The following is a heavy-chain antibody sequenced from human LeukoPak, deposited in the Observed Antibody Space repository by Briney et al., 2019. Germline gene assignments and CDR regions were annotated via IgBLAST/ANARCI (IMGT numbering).Heavy chain of an antibody. J-gene: IGHJ4*02. CDR2: IIPIFGTA. CDR3: ARASYNWNDGRAFDY. Sequence: GASVKVSCKASGGTFSSYAISWVRQAPGQGLEWMGGIIPIFGTANYAQKFQGRVTITADESTSTAYMELSSLRSEDTAVYYCARASYNWNDGRAFDYWGQGTLVTVSS. CDR1: GGTFSSYA. D-gene: IGHD1-20*01. V-gene: IGHV1-69*13.